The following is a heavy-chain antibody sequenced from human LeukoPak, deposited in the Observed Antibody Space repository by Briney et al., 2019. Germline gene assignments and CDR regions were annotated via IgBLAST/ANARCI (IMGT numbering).Heavy chain of an antibody. CDR2: IYTGGST. CDR3: ASGIAADLY. CDR1: GGSISSGSYY. J-gene: IGHJ4*02. Sequence: PSQTLSLTCTVSGGSISSGSYYWSWIRQPAGKGLEWIGRIYTGGSTNYNPSLKSRVTISVDTSKNQFSLKLSSVTAADTAVYYCASGIAADLYWGQGTLVTVSS. D-gene: IGHD6-13*01. V-gene: IGHV4-61*02.